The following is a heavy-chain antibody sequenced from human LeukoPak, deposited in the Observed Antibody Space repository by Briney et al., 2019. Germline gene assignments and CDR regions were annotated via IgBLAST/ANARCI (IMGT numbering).Heavy chain of an antibody. V-gene: IGHV4-59*11. CDR1: GGSISSHY. D-gene: IGHD3-22*01. J-gene: IGHJ3*02. CDR2: IYYSGST. Sequence: SETLSLTCTVSGGSISSHYWSWIRQPPGNGLEWIGYIYYSGSTNYNPSLKSRVTISVDTSKNQFSLKLSSVTAADTAVYYCARAWDYYDSEGGLDAFDIWGQGTMVTVSS. CDR3: ARAWDYYDSEGGLDAFDI.